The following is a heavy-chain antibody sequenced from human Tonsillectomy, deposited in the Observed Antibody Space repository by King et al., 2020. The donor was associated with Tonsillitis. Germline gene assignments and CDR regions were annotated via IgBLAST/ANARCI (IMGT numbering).Heavy chain of an antibody. CDR3: ANEGAETTLGGYFDY. CDR2: ISYDGSNK. Sequence: VQLVESGGGVVQPGRSLRLSCAASGFTFSNYGMHWVRQAPGKGLEWVAVISYDGSNKYYADFVKGRFTISRDNSKNTLYLQMNSLRTEDTAVYYCANEGAETTLGGYFDYWGQGTLVTVSS. D-gene: IGHD4-17*01. V-gene: IGHV3-30*18. J-gene: IGHJ4*02. CDR1: GFTFSNYG.